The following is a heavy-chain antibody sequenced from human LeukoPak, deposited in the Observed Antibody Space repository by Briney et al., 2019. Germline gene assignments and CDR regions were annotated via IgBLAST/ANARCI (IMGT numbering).Heavy chain of an antibody. CDR3: ARARPWDSSRSYYFGMDV. J-gene: IGHJ6*02. D-gene: IGHD3-22*01. CDR1: GFTFSSYA. Sequence: GGSLRLSCAASGFTFSSYAMSWVRQAPGKGLEWVSAISGSGGSTYYADSVKGRFTISRDNSKNTLYLQMNSLRDEDTAVYYCARARPWDSSRSYYFGMDVWGHGTTVTVSS. V-gene: IGHV3-23*01. CDR2: ISGSGGST.